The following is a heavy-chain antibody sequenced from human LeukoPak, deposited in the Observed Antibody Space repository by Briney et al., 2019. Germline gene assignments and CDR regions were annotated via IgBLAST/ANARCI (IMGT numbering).Heavy chain of an antibody. V-gene: IGHV1-18*01. CDR3: ARVAAAAGIWWFDP. CDR1: GYTFTSYG. Sequence: ASVKVSCKASGYTFTSYGISWVRQAPGQGLEWMGWISAYNGNTNYAQKLQGRVTMTTDTSTSTAYMELRGLRSDDTAVYYCARVAAAAGIWWFDPWGQGTLVTVSS. D-gene: IGHD6-13*01. J-gene: IGHJ5*01. CDR2: ISAYNGNT.